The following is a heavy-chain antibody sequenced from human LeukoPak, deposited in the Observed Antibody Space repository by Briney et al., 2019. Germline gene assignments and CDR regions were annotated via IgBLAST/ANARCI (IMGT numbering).Heavy chain of an antibody. CDR2: INHSGST. CDR1: GGSISGYY. D-gene: IGHD3-16*01. J-gene: IGHJ4*02. V-gene: IGHV4-34*01. Sequence: SETLSLTCAVYGGSISGYYGSWIRQPPGKGLEWIGEINHSGSTNYNPSLKSRVTISVDTSKNQFSLKLSSVTAADTAVYYCTRGAGWLIDYWGQGILVTVSS. CDR3: TRGAGWLIDY.